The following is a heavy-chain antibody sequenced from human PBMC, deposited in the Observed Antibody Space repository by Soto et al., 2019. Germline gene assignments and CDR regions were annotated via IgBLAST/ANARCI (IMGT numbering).Heavy chain of an antibody. Sequence: PSETLSLTCTVSGGSISSYYWSWIRQPPGKGLEWIGYIYYSGSTNYNPSLKSRVTISVDTSKNQFSLKLSSVTAADTAVYYCARLCTGLYCTNGVCYCRDDILTGYYWDYWGQGTLVTVSS. CDR3: ARLCTGLYCTNGVCYCRDDILTGYYWDY. CDR2: IYYSGST. D-gene: IGHD2-8*01. V-gene: IGHV4-59*01. J-gene: IGHJ4*02. CDR1: GGSISSYY.